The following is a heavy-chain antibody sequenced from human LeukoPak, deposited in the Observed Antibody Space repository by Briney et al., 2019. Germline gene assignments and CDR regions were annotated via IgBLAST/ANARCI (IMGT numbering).Heavy chain of an antibody. D-gene: IGHD2-15*01. CDR1: GGFISSYY. CDR2: IYYSGST. Sequence: SETLSLTCTVSGGFISSYYWSWIRQPPGKGLEYIGHIYYSGSTNYNPSLKSRVTILVDTSKNQFSLRLSSVTAADTAIYYCARRGYCSGGSCYSFDYWGQGTLVTVSS. V-gene: IGHV4-59*08. CDR3: ARRGYCSGGSCYSFDY. J-gene: IGHJ4*02.